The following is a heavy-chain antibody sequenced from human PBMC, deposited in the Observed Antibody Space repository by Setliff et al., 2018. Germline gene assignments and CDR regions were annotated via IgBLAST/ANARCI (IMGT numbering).Heavy chain of an antibody. CDR3: ARGSRFGTIVYKGDYYMDV. CDR1: GGSISGDS. Sequence: SETLSLTCTVSGGSISGDSWSWIRQPPGKGLEWIGYIYSSGSTNYNPSLKSRVTISVDTSKNQFSLKLSSVTPADTAVYYCARGSRFGTIVYKGDYYMDVWGKGTTVTVSS. J-gene: IGHJ6*03. D-gene: IGHD3-10*01. V-gene: IGHV4-59*01. CDR2: IYSSGST.